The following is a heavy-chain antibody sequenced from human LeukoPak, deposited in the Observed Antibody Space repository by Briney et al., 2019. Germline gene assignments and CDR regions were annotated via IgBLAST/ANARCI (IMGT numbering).Heavy chain of an antibody. CDR3: AKVNYYRPYF. CDR1: GVSLCSYA. V-gene: IGHV3-23*01. Sequence: PGGSLRLSCAAPGVSLCSYAMSCGRDTLQRGVEWVSATFGSGGSTYYTDSVKGRFTNSRDNSNNTLYLQLNNLRVDDTAVYYCAKVNYYRPYFWGQGTLVTVSS. D-gene: IGHD3-22*01. CDR2: TFGSGGST. J-gene: IGHJ4*02.